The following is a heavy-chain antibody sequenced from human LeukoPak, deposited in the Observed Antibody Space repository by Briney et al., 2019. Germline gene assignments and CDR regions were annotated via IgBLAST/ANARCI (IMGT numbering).Heavy chain of an antibody. Sequence: PSETLSLTCTVSGGSISSYYWSWIRQPPGKGLEWIGYIYYSGSTNYNPSLKSRVTTSVDTSKNQFSLKLSFVTAADTAVYYCARVIAAAGTDAFDIWGQGTMVTVSS. J-gene: IGHJ3*02. CDR2: IYYSGST. CDR3: ARVIAAAGTDAFDI. CDR1: GGSISSYY. V-gene: IGHV4-59*01. D-gene: IGHD6-13*01.